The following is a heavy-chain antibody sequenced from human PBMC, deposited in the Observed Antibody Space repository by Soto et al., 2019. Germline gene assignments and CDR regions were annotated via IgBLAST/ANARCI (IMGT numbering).Heavy chain of an antibody. D-gene: IGHD3-10*01. CDR2: ISSSSSYT. Sequence: QVQLVESGGGLVKPGGSLRLSCAASGFTFSDYYMSWIRQAPGKALEWVSYISSSSSYTNYADSVKGRFTISRDNAKNSLYLQMNSLRAEDSAVYYCAGDQLVRGVIKLYYYYGMDVWGQGTTVTFSS. J-gene: IGHJ6*02. V-gene: IGHV3-11*05. CDR1: GFTFSDYY. CDR3: AGDQLVRGVIKLYYYYGMDV.